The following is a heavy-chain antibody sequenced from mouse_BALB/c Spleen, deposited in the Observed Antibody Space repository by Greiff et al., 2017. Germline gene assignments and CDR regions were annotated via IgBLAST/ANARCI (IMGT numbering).Heavy chain of an antibody. CDR2: ISSGGSYT. D-gene: IGHD1-1*01. V-gene: IGHV5-9-3*01. CDR1: GFTFSSYA. Sequence: EVQVVESGGGLVKPGGSLKLSCAASGFTFSSYAMSWVRQTPEKRLEWVATISSGGSYTYYPDSVKGRFTISRDNAKNTLYLQMSSLRSEDTAMYYCARGGNYYGSDYWGQGTTLTVSS. CDR3: ARGGNYYGSDY. J-gene: IGHJ2*01.